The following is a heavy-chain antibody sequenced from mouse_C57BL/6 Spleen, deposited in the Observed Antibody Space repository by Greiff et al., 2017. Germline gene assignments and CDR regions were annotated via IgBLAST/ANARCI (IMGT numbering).Heavy chain of an antibody. D-gene: IGHD1-1*01. CDR3: ARSTTTVVATRYAMDY. CDR2: IYPGSGST. Sequence: VKLQQPGAELVKPGASVKMSCKASGYTFTSYWITWVKQRPGQGLEWIGDIYPGSGSTNYNEKFKSKATLTVDTSSSTAYMQLSSLTSEDSAVYYCARSTTTVVATRYAMDYWGQGTSVTVSS. J-gene: IGHJ4*01. V-gene: IGHV1-55*01. CDR1: GYTFTSYW.